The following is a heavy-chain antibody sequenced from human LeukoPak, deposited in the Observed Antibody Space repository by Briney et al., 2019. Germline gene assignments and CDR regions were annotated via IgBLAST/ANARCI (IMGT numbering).Heavy chain of an antibody. J-gene: IGHJ4*02. V-gene: IGHV1-2*02. CDR2: INPNSGGT. D-gene: IGHD3-22*01. CDR1: GYTFTGYY. CDR3: ARPLYYYDSSGYELPL. Sequence: ASVKVSCKASGYTFTGYYMHGVRQAPGQGLEWMGWINPNSGGTNYAQKFQGRVTITRETSISTVYMELSRLRSDDTAVYYCARPLYYYDSSGYELPLWAQGTLVTVSS.